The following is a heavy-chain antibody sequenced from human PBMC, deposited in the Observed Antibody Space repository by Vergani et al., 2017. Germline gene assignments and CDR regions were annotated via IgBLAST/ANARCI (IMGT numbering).Heavy chain of an antibody. V-gene: IGHV3-66*01. D-gene: IGHD1-1*01. Sequence: EVQLVESGGGLVQPGGSLRLSCAASGFTVSSNYMSWVRQAPGKGLEWVSVIYSGGSTYYADSVKGRFTISRDNSKNTLYLQMNSLRAEDTALYHCARARGGTGTTYQDYWGQGTLVTVSS. J-gene: IGHJ4*02. CDR1: GFTVSSNY. CDR3: ARARGGTGTTYQDY. CDR2: IYSGGST.